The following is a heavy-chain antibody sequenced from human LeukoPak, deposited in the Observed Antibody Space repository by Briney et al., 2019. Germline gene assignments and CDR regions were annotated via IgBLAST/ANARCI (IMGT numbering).Heavy chain of an antibody. CDR3: AKDTSSGWVGYFDY. CDR1: GFTFSSYG. CDR2: ISYDGSNK. Sequence: GGSLRLSCAASGFTFSSYGMHWVRQAPGKGLEWVAVISYDGSNKYYADSVKGRFTISRDNSKNTLYLQMNSLRAEDTAVYYCAKDTSSGWVGYFDYWGQGTLDTVSS. D-gene: IGHD6-19*01. J-gene: IGHJ4*02. V-gene: IGHV3-30*18.